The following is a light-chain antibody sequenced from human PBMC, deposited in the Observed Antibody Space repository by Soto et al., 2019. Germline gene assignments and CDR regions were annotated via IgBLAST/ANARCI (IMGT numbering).Light chain of an antibody. Sequence: VLTQSPGTLSLSPGESATLSCRASQSVSSKYLAWYQQKPGQAPRLLIYGASSRAADIPDRFAGSGSGTDFTLTVSRLEPVDFAVYYCQQYGSSPRYSFGQGTKLEIK. CDR1: QSVSSKY. J-gene: IGKJ2*01. V-gene: IGKV3-20*01. CDR3: QQYGSSPRYS. CDR2: GAS.